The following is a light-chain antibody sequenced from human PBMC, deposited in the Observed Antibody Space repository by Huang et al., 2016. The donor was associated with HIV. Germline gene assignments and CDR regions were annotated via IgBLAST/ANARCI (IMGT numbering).Light chain of an antibody. CDR2: DAS. J-gene: IGKJ1*01. V-gene: IGKV1-33*01. CDR3: QQYDAFPLT. Sequence: DIQMNQSPFSLSASLGDKVTITCQASTEINKYLNWYQQKPGKAPNLLISDASDLETGVPSRFIGSRSGTNFTLTVSCLQAEDIGTYYCQQYDAFPLTFGQGTNVEI. CDR1: TEINKY.